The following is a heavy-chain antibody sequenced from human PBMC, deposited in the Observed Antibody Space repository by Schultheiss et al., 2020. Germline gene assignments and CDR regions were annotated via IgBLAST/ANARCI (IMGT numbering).Heavy chain of an antibody. CDR3: ARDGRSSGPLGWVYFDL. CDR1: GFTFSRYW. J-gene: IGHJ2*01. V-gene: IGHV3-7*01. D-gene: IGHD6-19*01. Sequence: GGSLRLSCAASGFTFSRYWMTWVRQAPGKGLEWVANTKQDGSEKYYVDSVKGRFTISRDNAKNSLYLQMNSLTAEDTAVYYCARDGRSSGPLGWVYFDLWGRVTLVTVCS. CDR2: TKQDGSEK.